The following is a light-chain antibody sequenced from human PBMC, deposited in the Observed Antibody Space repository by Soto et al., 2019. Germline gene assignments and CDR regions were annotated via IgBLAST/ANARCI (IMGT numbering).Light chain of an antibody. CDR3: SSYTSSSTLYV. Sequence: QPASVSGSPGQSITISCTGTSSDVGGYNYVSWYQQHPGKAPKLMIYDVSNRPSRVSNRFSGSKSGNTASLTISGLQAEDEADYYCSSYTSSSTLYVFGTGTKLTVL. CDR1: SSDVGGYNY. V-gene: IGLV2-14*01. J-gene: IGLJ1*01. CDR2: DVS.